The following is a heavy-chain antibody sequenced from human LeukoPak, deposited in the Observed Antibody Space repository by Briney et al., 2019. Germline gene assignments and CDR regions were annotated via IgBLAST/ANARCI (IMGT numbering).Heavy chain of an antibody. CDR1: GGSFSGYY. Sequence: SETLSLTCAVYGGSFSGYYWSWIRQPPGKGLEWIGEINHSGSTNYNPSLKSRVTISVDTSKNQFSLKLGSVTAADTAVYYCARGRIAVAGTRGIYFDYWGQGTLVTVSS. V-gene: IGHV4-34*01. CDR3: ARGRIAVAGTRGIYFDY. CDR2: INHSGST. D-gene: IGHD6-19*01. J-gene: IGHJ4*02.